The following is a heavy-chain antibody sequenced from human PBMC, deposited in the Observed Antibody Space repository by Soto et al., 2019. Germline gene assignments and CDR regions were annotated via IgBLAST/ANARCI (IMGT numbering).Heavy chain of an antibody. V-gene: IGHV3-23*01. Sequence: EVQLLESGGGLVQPGGSLRLSCAASGFTFSSYAMNWVRQAPGKGLELVSVISGSGGSTYYADSVKGRFTISRDNSKNTLYLQMNSLRVEDAALYYCASRSSGWYFDYWGQGTLVTVSS. CDR3: ASRSSGWYFDY. CDR2: ISGSGGST. CDR1: GFTFSSYA. D-gene: IGHD6-19*01. J-gene: IGHJ4*02.